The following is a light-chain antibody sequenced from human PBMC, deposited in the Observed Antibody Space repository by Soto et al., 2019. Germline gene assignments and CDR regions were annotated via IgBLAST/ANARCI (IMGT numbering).Light chain of an antibody. CDR1: YSNIGSNF. V-gene: IGLV1-44*01. CDR3: SSWDDSLDGPV. J-gene: IGLJ3*02. Sequence: QSVLTQPPSASATPGQTVTISCSGRYSNIGSNFVSWYQRLPGTAPKLLIYSINQRPSGVPDRFSGSKSGTSASLTISGLQSADEADYFCSSWDDSLDGPVFGGGTKVTVL. CDR2: SIN.